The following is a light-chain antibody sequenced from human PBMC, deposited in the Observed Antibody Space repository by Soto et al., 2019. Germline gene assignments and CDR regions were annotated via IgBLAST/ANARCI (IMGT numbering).Light chain of an antibody. CDR2: KAS. CDR1: QSISSW. J-gene: IGKJ1*01. Sequence: DIQMTQPPSTMSASVGERVTITCRASQSISSWLAWYQQKPGKAPKLLIYKASSLESGVPSRFSGSGSGTEFTLTISSLQPDDFATYYCQHYNSYSQAFGQGTKVDIK. V-gene: IGKV1-5*03. CDR3: QHYNSYSQA.